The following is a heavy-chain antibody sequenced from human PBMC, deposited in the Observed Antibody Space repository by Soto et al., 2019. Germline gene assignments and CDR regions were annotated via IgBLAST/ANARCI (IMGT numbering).Heavy chain of an antibody. V-gene: IGHV4-59*08. J-gene: IGHJ4*02. Sequence: AETLSLSCTVSGGSISSYYWTWIRQPPGKGLEWIGFMYNSGSTHYNPALKSRVTISLDTSKNQFSLNLRSVTAADTAVYYCASMGYHYGSGSYPLDYWGQGTLVTVSS. CDR1: GGSISSYY. CDR3: ASMGYHYGSGSYPLDY. CDR2: MYNSGST. D-gene: IGHD3-10*01.